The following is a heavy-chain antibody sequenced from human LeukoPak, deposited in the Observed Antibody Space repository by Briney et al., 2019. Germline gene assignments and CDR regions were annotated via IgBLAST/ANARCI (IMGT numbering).Heavy chain of an antibody. Sequence: GESLKISSKGSGSTFSYYWIGWVRQLSGKGLEWMGVIYPGDSDTRYSPSFQGQVTISADKYISTAYLQWSSLKGSDAAIYYCVRQEQLSSGRRRVDYWGQGRLVSVCS. V-gene: IGHV5-51*01. CDR2: IYPGDSDT. J-gene: IGHJ4*02. D-gene: IGHD3-10*01. CDR1: GSTFSYYW. CDR3: VRQEQLSSGRRRVDY.